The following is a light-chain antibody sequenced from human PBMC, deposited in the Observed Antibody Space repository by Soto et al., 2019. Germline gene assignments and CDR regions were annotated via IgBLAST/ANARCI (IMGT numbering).Light chain of an antibody. Sequence: DIQLTQSPSILSASVGDRVAITCRASQSVSSWLAWYQKKPGKAPKLLIYDASILESGVPSQFIGSGSVTEFTLTTSSLHPDSFATYYCQQYNSYPLTFDGGTKVEI. CDR2: DAS. V-gene: IGKV1-5*01. J-gene: IGKJ4*01. CDR1: QSVSSW. CDR3: QQYNSYPLT.